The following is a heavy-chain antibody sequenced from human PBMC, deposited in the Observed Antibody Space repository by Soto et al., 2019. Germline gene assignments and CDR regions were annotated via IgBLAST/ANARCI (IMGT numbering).Heavy chain of an antibody. CDR2: MYYTGVT. J-gene: IGHJ6*02. CDR1: GGSVRSGNHF. D-gene: IGHD3-3*01. CDR3: ARGGEPLGYYGLDV. V-gene: IGHV4-61*01. Sequence: SETLSLTCSVSGGSVRSGNHFWNWIRQPPGRGLEWLGYMYYTGVTNYNPSLKSRVSMSVDTSKDQFSLNLTSLTAADTAVYYCARGGEPLGYYGLDVWGQGTTVTV.